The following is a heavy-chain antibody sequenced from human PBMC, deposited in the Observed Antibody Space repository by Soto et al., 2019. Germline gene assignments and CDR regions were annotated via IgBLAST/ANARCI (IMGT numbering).Heavy chain of an antibody. CDR2: INAGNGNT. Sequence: ASVKVSCKASGYTFTGYAMHWVRQAPGQRLEWMGWINAGNGNTKYAQKFQGRFTITRDTSTSTAYMELSRLRSDDTAVYYCARVDTPSGEYGMDVWGQGTTVTVSS. CDR3: ARVDTPSGEYGMDV. J-gene: IGHJ6*02. D-gene: IGHD5-18*01. CDR1: GYTFTGYA. V-gene: IGHV1-3*01.